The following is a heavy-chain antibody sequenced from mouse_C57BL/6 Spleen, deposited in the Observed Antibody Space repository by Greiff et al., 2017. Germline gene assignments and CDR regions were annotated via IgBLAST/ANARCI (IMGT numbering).Heavy chain of an antibody. Sequence: VQLQQPGAELVKPGASVKLSCKASGYTFTSYWMQWVKQRPGQGLEWIGEIDPSDSYTNYNQKFKGKATLTVDTSSSTAYMQLSSLTSEDSAVYYCASLGGSSYVDWYFDVWGTGTTVTVSS. V-gene: IGHV1-50*01. J-gene: IGHJ1*03. D-gene: IGHD1-1*01. CDR2: IDPSDSYT. CDR3: ASLGGSSYVDWYFDV. CDR1: GYTFTSYW.